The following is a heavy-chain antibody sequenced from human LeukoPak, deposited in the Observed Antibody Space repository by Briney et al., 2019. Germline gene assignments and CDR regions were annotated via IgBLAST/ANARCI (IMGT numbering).Heavy chain of an antibody. V-gene: IGHV1-69*05. D-gene: IGHD7-27*01. Sequence: ASVKVSCKASGGTFSSYAISWVRQAPGQGLEWMGGIIPIFGTANYAQKFQGRVTMTRNTSISTAYMELSSLRSEDTAVYYCARGRTGDRGYYFDYWGQGTLVTVSS. CDR3: ARGRTGDRGYYFDY. CDR2: IIPIFGTA. CDR1: GGTFSSYA. J-gene: IGHJ4*02.